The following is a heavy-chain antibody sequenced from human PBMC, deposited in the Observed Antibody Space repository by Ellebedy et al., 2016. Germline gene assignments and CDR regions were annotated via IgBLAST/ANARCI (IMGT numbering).Heavy chain of an antibody. CDR2: ISYGGGSVK. CDR1: GFTFSNYA. J-gene: IGHJ5*01. D-gene: IGHD2-2*02. V-gene: IGHV3-30*18. Sequence: GGSLRLSXTASGFTFSNYAIHWVRQAPGKGLEWVAIISYGGGSVKYYADSVKGRFTISRDNSQNTLYLQMNSLRADDTAVYYCAKDLGLPAAIQGWFNSWGQGTLVTVSS. CDR3: AKDLGLPAAIQGWFNS.